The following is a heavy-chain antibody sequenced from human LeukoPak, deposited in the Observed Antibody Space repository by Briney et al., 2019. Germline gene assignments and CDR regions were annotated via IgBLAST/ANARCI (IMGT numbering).Heavy chain of an antibody. CDR3: AKGKTPWGGDVAFDI. Sequence: PGGSLRLSCAASGFTFSSYWMSWVRQAPGKGLEWVANIKEGGSEKYYVDSVKGRFTISRDNSKNTLYLQMNSLRAEDTAVYYCAKGKTPWGGDVAFDIWGPGTMVTVSS. CDR1: GFTFSSYW. J-gene: IGHJ3*02. D-gene: IGHD3-10*01. V-gene: IGHV3-7*03. CDR2: IKEGGSEK.